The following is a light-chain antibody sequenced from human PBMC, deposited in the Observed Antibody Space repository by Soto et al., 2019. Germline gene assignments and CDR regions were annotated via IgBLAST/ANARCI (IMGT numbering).Light chain of an antibody. CDR2: EVS. CDR3: SSYAGSNNRV. CDR1: SSDVGGYNY. J-gene: IGLJ2*01. V-gene: IGLV2-8*01. Sequence: QSALTQPPSASGSPGQSVTISCTGTSSDVGGYNYVSWYQQHPGKAPKLMIYEVSKRPSVVPDRSSGSQSGNTASLTVSGLQAEDEADYYCSSYAGSNNRVFGGGNKLTVL.